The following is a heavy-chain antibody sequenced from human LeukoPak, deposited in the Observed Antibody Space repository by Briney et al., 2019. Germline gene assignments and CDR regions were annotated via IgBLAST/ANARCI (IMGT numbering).Heavy chain of an antibody. V-gene: IGHV6-1*01. J-gene: IGHJ4*02. CDR1: GDSVSSNSAA. Sequence: SQTLSLTCAISGDSVSSNSAAWNWLRQSPSRGLEWLGSTYYRSKWYNDYAVSVKSRLTINPDTANNQFSLQLNSVAPEDTAVYYCARSPSLLRTLDYWGQGTLVTVSS. CDR2: TYYRSKWYN. CDR3: ARSPSLLRTLDY. D-gene: IGHD2/OR15-2a*01.